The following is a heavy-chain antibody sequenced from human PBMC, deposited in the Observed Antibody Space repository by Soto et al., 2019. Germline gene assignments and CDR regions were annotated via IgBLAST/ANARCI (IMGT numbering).Heavy chain of an antibody. Sequence: ASVKVSCKASGGTFSSYAISWVRQAPGQGLEWMGGIIPIFGTANYAQKFQGRVTITADESTSTAYMELSSLRSEDTAVYYCARAASGDYYYYYGMDVWGQGTTVTVSS. D-gene: IGHD3-10*01. CDR3: ARAASGDYYYYYGMDV. J-gene: IGHJ6*02. CDR2: IIPIFGTA. V-gene: IGHV1-69*13. CDR1: GGTFSSYA.